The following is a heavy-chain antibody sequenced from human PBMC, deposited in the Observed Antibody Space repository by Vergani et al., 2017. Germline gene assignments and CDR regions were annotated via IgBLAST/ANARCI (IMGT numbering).Heavy chain of an antibody. CDR3: ARVRLYNWKPSNWFDP. V-gene: IGHV4-59*02. Sequence: QVKLQESGPGLVKPSETLSLTCTVSGASVNSYYWSWIRQPPGKGLEWMGYVSFRGDTLYDPSVKGRMTISLNTSSNQFSLYLTSVTAADTAVYYCARVRLYNWKPSNWFDPWGQGTLVTVSS. J-gene: IGHJ5*02. CDR2: VSFRGDT. D-gene: IGHD1-1*01. CDR1: GASVNSYY.